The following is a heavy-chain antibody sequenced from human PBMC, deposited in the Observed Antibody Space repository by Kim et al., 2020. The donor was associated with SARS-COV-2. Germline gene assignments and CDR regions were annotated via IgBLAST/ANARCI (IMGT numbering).Heavy chain of an antibody. CDR1: GYTFTSYA. Sequence: ASVKVSCKASGYTFTSYAMHWVRQAPGQRLEWMGWINAGNGNTKYSQKFQGRVTITRDTSASTAYMELSSLRSEDTAVYYCAVPTLPGVPVYYYYYGMDVWGQGTAVTVSS. D-gene: IGHD2-2*01. CDR3: AVPTLPGVPVYYYYYGMDV. J-gene: IGHJ6*02. V-gene: IGHV1-3*01. CDR2: INAGNGNT.